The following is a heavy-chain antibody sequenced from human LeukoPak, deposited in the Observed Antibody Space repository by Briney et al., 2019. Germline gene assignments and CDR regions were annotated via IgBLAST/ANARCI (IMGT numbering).Heavy chain of an antibody. CDR1: GFTFSNYS. D-gene: IGHD2-2*02. Sequence: GGSLRLSCAASGFTFSNYSMNWVRQAPGKGLEWVSSIGTTGSYIFYADSVKGRFTISRDNAKNTLYLQMNSLRAEDTAVYYCARDSPLYCSSTSCYSDYWGQGTLVTVSS. J-gene: IGHJ4*02. V-gene: IGHV3-21*01. CDR2: IGTTGSYI. CDR3: ARDSPLYCSSTSCYSDY.